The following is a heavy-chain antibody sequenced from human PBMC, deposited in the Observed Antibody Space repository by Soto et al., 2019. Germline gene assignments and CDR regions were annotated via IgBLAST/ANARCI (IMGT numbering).Heavy chain of an antibody. D-gene: IGHD2-15*01. CDR3: SKDDCSGGSCYHDD. J-gene: IGHJ4*01. Sequence: GGSLRLSCAASGITFSRFVMTWVRQAPGKGLEWVSAITGTGGSTYYADSVKGRFTISRDNSKNTLYLQMNSLRAEDTAVYYCSKDDCSGGSCYHDDWRRGMLITVSS. CDR2: ITGTGGST. V-gene: IGHV3-23*01. CDR1: GITFSRFV.